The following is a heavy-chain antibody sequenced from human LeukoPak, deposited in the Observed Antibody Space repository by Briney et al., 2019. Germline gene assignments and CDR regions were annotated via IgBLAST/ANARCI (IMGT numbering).Heavy chain of an antibody. CDR2: ISSSVSTV. V-gene: IGHV3-48*03. CDR1: GFTFSSYE. Sequence: GGSLKHSCEDSGFTFSSYEMNWVRQAPGKGLEPITYISSSVSTVYAADTVKVRFTTSRDNAKTSPYLQMNSLTAEDPAVYYCELSSSSQSYSYGMDVWGQGTTVTVSS. D-gene: IGHD6-6*01. J-gene: IGHJ6*02. CDR3: ELSSSSQSYSYGMDV.